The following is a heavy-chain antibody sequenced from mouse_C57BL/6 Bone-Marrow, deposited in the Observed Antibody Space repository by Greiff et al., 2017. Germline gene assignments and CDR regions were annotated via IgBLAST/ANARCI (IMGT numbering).Heavy chain of an antibody. CDR3: VRRARETDWYFDV. CDR2: IRSKSNNYAT. D-gene: IGHD4-1*01. Sequence: EAGGGLVQPKGSLKLSCAASGFSFNTYAMNWVRQAPGKGLEWVARIRSKSNNYATYYADSVKDRFTISRDDSESMLYLQMNNLKTEDTAMYYCVRRARETDWYFDVWGTGTTVTVSS. J-gene: IGHJ1*03. CDR1: GFSFNTYA. V-gene: IGHV10-1*01.